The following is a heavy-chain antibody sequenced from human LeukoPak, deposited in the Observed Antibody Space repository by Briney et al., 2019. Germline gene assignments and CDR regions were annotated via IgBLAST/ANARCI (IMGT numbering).Heavy chain of an antibody. CDR2: INADGSRT. V-gene: IGHV3-43*02. D-gene: IGHD3-3*01. CDR1: GFTLDAYA. J-gene: IGHJ6*02. Sequence: GGSLRLSCVASGFTLDAYAMHWVRQARGKGLEWVSLINADGSRTYYADSVKGRFTISRDNYKNSLYLQMTSLRPEDSALYYCATWAFYHDLDVWGRGTTVTVSS. CDR3: ATWAFYHDLDV.